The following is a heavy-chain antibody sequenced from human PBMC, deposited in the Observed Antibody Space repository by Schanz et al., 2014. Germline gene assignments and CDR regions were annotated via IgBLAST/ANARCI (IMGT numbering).Heavy chain of an antibody. CDR2: FDAHDGRA. J-gene: IGHJ4*02. V-gene: IGHV3-23*01. CDR3: AKTLFPGGTQTFGN. CDR1: TFTFDHYA. Sequence: EVQLLESGGGLVQPGGSLRLSCSASTFTFDHYAMTWVRQAPGKGLEWVSGFDAHDGRAYYADSAKGRFTISRDNSKSTLYVEMSSLRVEDTAVYYCAKTLFPGGTQTFGNWGRGTLVTVSS. D-gene: IGHD2-8*02.